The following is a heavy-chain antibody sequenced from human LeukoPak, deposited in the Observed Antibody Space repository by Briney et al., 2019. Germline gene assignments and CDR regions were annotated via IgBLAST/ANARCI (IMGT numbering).Heavy chain of an antibody. CDR3: ARDGCSSTSCRFYNWFDP. D-gene: IGHD2-2*01. CDR2: IKQDGSEK. V-gene: IGHV3-7*01. J-gene: IGHJ5*02. Sequence: GGSLRLSCAASGFTFSSYAMSWVRQAPGKGLEWVANIKQDGSEKYYVDSVKGRFTISRDNAKNSLYLQMNSLRAEDTAVYYCARDGCSSTSCRFYNWFDPWGQGTLVTVSS. CDR1: GFTFSSYA.